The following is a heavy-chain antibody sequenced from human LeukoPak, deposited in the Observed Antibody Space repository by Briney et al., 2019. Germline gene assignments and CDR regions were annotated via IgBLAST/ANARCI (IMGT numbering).Heavy chain of an antibody. CDR3: ARDPVGYCSSTSCRDYYYGMDV. CDR1: GGSFSGYY. J-gene: IGHJ6*02. V-gene: IGHV4-34*01. CDR2: INHSGST. D-gene: IGHD2-2*01. Sequence: SETLSLTCAVYGGSFSGYYWSWIRQPPGKGLEWIGEINHSGSTNHNPSLKSRVTISVDTSKNQFSLKLSSVTAADTAVYYCARDPVGYCSSTSCRDYYYGMDVWGQGTTVTVSS.